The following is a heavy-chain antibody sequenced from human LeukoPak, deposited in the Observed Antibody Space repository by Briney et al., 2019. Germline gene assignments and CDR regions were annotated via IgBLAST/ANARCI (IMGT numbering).Heavy chain of an antibody. D-gene: IGHD4-23*01. CDR1: GFTFNSYV. CDR2: ISGSGGGT. Sequence: GGSLRLSCAASGFTFNSYVMSWVRQAPGKGLEWVSGISGSGGGTFYADPVKGRFTISRDNSKNTLYLQMNSLRVEDTAVYYCARGGNSLSIDYWGQGTLVTVSS. CDR3: ARGGNSLSIDY. V-gene: IGHV3-23*01. J-gene: IGHJ4*02.